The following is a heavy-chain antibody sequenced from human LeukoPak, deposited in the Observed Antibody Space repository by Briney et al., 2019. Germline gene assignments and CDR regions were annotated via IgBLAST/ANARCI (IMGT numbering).Heavy chain of an antibody. V-gene: IGHV3-21*01. CDR2: ISSSSSYI. CDR3: ARDLRGSTSFDS. D-gene: IGHD2/OR15-2a*01. J-gene: IGHJ4*02. Sequence: PGGSLRLSCAASGFTFSSYSMNWVRQAPGKGLEWVSSISSSSSYIDYADSVRGRSTVSRDNAKNSLCLQMNSLRTEDTAVYYCARDLRGSTSFDSWGQGTLVTVSS. CDR1: GFTFSSYS.